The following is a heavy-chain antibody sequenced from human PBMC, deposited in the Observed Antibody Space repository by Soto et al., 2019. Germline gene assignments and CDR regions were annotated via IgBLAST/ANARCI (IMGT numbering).Heavy chain of an antibody. CDR3: ARGLGYSYGTGYFDY. V-gene: IGHV4-34*01. CDR2: INHSGST. Sequence: SETLSLTCAVYGGSXXXXXWSWILQPPGKGLERIGEINHSGSTNYHPSLKSRVTLSGDTSKHQFSLKLSSVTAADTAVYYCARGLGYSYGTGYFDYWGQGTLVTVS. J-gene: IGHJ4*02. CDR1: GGSXXXXX. D-gene: IGHD5-18*01.